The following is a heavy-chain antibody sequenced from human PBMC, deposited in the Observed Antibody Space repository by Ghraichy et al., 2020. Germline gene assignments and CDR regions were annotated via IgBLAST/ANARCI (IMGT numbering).Heavy chain of an antibody. V-gene: IGHV3-21*04. CDR2: ISSGGSLS. D-gene: IGHD2-15*01. CDR1: GFTFSTYS. CDR3: ARVGCSGGGCSGRRSNYYGMDL. Sequence: GGSLRLSCAASGFTFSTYSMNWVRQAPGKGLEWVSSISSGGSLSDYAESVKGRFTISRDNAENSLYLQMDSLRAEDTAIYYCARVGCSGGGCSGRRSNYYGMDLCGQGTTVTVSS. J-gene: IGHJ6*02.